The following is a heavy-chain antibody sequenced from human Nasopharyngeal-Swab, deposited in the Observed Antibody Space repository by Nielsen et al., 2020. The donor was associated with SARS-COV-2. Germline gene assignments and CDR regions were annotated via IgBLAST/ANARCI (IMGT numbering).Heavy chain of an antibody. CDR3: ARGRRERAPRYYYYGMDV. CDR2: INPSGGT. Sequence: SETLSLTCAVYGGAFGGFYWSWIRQSPGEGLEWIGEINPSGGTDYNPSLKSRVSMSVDTSKNQVFLNLKAVTAADTGLYYCARGRRERAPRYYYYGMDVWGQGTTVTVSS. CDR1: GGAFGGFY. D-gene: IGHD1-1*01. V-gene: IGHV4-34*01. J-gene: IGHJ6*02.